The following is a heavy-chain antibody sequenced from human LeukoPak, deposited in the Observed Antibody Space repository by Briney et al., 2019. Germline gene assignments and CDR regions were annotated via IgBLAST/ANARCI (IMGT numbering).Heavy chain of an antibody. J-gene: IGHJ5*02. D-gene: IGHD3-10*01. V-gene: IGHV3-23*01. CDR3: ARYRGNGWFDP. Sequence: PGGSLRLSCAASGLSFGSHPMNWVRQAPGKGLEWVSGVTGSGDNTYYIDSVKGRFTISRDNSKNTLFLQMNSLRAEDTAVYYCARYRGNGWFDPWGQGTLVTVSS. CDR1: GLSFGSHP. CDR2: VTGSGDNT.